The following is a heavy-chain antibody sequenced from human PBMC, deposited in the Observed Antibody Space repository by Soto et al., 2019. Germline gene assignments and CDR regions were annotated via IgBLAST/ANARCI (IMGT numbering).Heavy chain of an antibody. D-gene: IGHD3-22*01. CDR3: ARSPSQYYYDTSAYYRPYYFDS. V-gene: IGHV6-1*01. CDR2: TYYRSKWYN. Sequence: QSLSLTCAISGDSVASNSAAWNWIRQSPSRGLEWLGRTYYRSKWYNDYAVSVKGRITITPDTSKNQFSLQLNSVTPEDTAVYSSARSPSQYYYDTSAYYRPYYFDSSGQGTLVTVSS. J-gene: IGHJ4*02. CDR1: GDSVASNSAA.